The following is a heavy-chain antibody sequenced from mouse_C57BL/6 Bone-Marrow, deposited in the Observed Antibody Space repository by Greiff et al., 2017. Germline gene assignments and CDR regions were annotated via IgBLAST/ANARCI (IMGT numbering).Heavy chain of an antibody. V-gene: IGHV1-64*01. D-gene: IGHD1-1*01. CDR2: IHPNSGST. CDR3: ARWGTTVVATRYYFDY. J-gene: IGHJ2*01. Sequence: QVQLQQPGAELVKPGASVKLSCKASGYTFTSYWMHWVKQRPGQGLEWIGMIHPNSGSTNYNEKFKSKATLTVGKSSSTAYMQLSSLTSEDSAVYYCARWGTTVVATRYYFDYWGQGTTLTVSS. CDR1: GYTFTSYW.